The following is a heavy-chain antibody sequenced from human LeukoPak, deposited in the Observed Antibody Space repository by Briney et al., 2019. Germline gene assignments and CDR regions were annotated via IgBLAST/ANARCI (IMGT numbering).Heavy chain of an antibody. CDR1: GFTFSSYG. D-gene: IGHD3-22*01. Sequence: PGGSLRLSCAASGFTFSSYGMHWVRQAPGKGLEWVAVISYDGSNKYYADSVKGRFTISRNNSKNTLYLQMNSLRAEDTAVYYCAKASYYDSSGYYPYYFDYWGQGTLVTVSS. V-gene: IGHV3-30*18. J-gene: IGHJ4*02. CDR3: AKASYYDSSGYYPYYFDY. CDR2: ISYDGSNK.